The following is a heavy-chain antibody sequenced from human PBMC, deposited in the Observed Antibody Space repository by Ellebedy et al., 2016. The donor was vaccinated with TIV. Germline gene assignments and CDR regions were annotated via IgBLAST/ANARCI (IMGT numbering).Heavy chain of an antibody. CDR2: VYYSGSP. J-gene: IGHJ4*02. Sequence: MPSETLSLTFGVSGGSVSSTRYYWAWIRQPPGKGLEYIGSVYYSGSPYYNPSFKSRVTLSADTSKNQFSLNLRTVTAADTAVYYCARTDPWQPIDDWGQGILVSVSS. CDR3: ARTDPWQPIDD. D-gene: IGHD2-21*02. CDR1: GGSVSSTRYY. V-gene: IGHV4-39*01.